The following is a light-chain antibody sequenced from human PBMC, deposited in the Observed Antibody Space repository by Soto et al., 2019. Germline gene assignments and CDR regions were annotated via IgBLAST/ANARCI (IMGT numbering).Light chain of an antibody. J-gene: IGKJ1*01. V-gene: IGKV3D-15*01. Sequence: EIVMTQSPATVSVSPGERATLSCRASQNVNSNLAWYQQKPGQPPRLLIYDASNRATGIPARFSGSVSGTEFTLTISSLQSEDFAVYYCQQYGSSGTFGQGTKVDIK. CDR2: DAS. CDR3: QQYGSSGT. CDR1: QNVNSN.